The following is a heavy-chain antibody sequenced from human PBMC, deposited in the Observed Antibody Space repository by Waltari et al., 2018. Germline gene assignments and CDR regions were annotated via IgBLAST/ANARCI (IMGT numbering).Heavy chain of an antibody. CDR2: ISGSAVST. J-gene: IGHJ4*02. D-gene: IGHD2-2*01. CDR1: GFTFSSYA. CDR3: AKAPGSTSIDY. Sequence: EVQLLESGGGLVQPGGSLRLSRVVSGFTFSSYAMSWVRQAPGKGLEWVSTISGSAVSTYYADSVKGRFTISRDNSKNTLFLQMNSLRAEDTAVYYCAKAPGSTSIDYWGQGTLVTVSS. V-gene: IGHV3-23*01.